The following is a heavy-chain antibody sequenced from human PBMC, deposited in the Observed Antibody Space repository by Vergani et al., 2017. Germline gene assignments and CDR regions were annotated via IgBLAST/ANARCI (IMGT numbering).Heavy chain of an antibody. J-gene: IGHJ2*01. D-gene: IGHD6-19*01. CDR3: ARVFPEQWLVRSFWYFDL. CDR2: IIPIFGTA. V-gene: IGHV1-69*01. CDR1: GGTFSSYA. Sequence: QVQLVQSGAEVKKPGSSVKVSCKASGGTFSSYAISWVRQAPGQGLEWMGGIIPIFGTANYAQKFQGRVTITADESTSTAYMELSSLRSEDTAVYYCARVFPEQWLVRSFWYFDLWGRGTLVTVSS.